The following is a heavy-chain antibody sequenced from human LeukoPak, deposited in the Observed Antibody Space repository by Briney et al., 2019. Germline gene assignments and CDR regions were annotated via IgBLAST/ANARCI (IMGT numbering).Heavy chain of an antibody. D-gene: IGHD3-10*01. Sequence: PSGTLSLTCAVSGGSITSSNWRSWVRQSPGKGLEWIGEMYHSGSSNYNPSLKSRVTISVDKSKNHFSLKLSSVTAADTAVYYCARVYYASGNYKFDYWGQGTLVTVSS. J-gene: IGHJ4*02. CDR1: GGSITSSNW. V-gene: IGHV4-4*02. CDR3: ARVYYASGNYKFDY. CDR2: MYHSGSS.